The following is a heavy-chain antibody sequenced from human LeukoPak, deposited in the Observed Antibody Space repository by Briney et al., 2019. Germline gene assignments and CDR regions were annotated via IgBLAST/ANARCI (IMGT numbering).Heavy chain of an antibody. CDR2: IKEDGSAT. Sequence: GGSLRLSCAASGFTFSTYWMTWVRQAPGKGPDWVANIKEDGSATYYVDSVKGRFTISRDNDKKSLYLQMNSLRAEDTAVYYCARDSPGYLAYDSWGQGTLVTVSS. V-gene: IGHV3-7*04. CDR1: GFTFSTYW. CDR3: ARDSPGYLAYDS. D-gene: IGHD1-1*01. J-gene: IGHJ4*02.